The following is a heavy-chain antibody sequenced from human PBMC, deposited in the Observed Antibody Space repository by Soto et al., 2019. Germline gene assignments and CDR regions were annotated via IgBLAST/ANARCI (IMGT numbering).Heavy chain of an antibody. CDR2: IYHSGST. Sequence: QVQLQESGPGLVKPSGTLSLTCAVSGGSISSSNWWSWVRQPPGKGLEWIGEIYHSGSTNYNPSLEGRGTMSVDTSKNQFSLKLSSVTAADTAVYYWAREGGIAAGGGSGFDPWGQGTLVTVSS. V-gene: IGHV4-4*02. D-gene: IGHD6-13*01. J-gene: IGHJ5*02. CDR1: GGSISSSNW. CDR3: AREGGIAAGGGSGFDP.